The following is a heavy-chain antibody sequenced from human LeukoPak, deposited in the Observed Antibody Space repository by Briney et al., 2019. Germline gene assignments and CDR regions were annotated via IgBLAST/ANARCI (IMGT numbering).Heavy chain of an antibody. CDR1: GFTFSSYG. V-gene: IGHV3-23*01. CDR3: AKGSVGFGELFDY. Sequence: PGGSLRLSCAASGFTFSSYGMSWVRQAPGKGLEWVSAISGSGGSTYYADSVKGRFTISRDNSKNTLYLQMNNLRAEDTAVYYCAKGSVGFGELFDYWGQGTLVTVSS. CDR2: ISGSGGST. J-gene: IGHJ4*02. D-gene: IGHD3-10*01.